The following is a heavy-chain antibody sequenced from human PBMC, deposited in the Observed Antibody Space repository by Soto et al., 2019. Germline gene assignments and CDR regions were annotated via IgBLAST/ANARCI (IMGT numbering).Heavy chain of an antibody. CDR3: ARGGYDFWSGYYLSYYYGMVV. CDR1: GGSISSYY. J-gene: IGHJ6*02. CDR2: IYYSGST. Sequence: PSETLSLTCTVSGGSISSYYWSWIRQPPGKGLEWIGYIYYSGSTNYNPSLKSRVTISVDTSKNQFSLKLSSVTAADTAVYYCARGGYDFWSGYYLSYYYGMVVWGQGTTVTVSS. V-gene: IGHV4-59*01. D-gene: IGHD3-3*01.